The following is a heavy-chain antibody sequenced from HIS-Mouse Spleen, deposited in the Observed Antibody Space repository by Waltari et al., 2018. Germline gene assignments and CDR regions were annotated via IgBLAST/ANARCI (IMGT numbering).Heavy chain of an antibody. CDR3: YSSSSFDY. D-gene: IGHD6-6*01. CDR1: GGSFSGYY. J-gene: IGHJ4*02. V-gene: IGHV4-34*01. Sequence: VQLQQWGAGLLKPSETLSPTCAVYGGSFSGYYCSWIRQPPGKGLEWIGEINHSGSTNYNPSLKSRVTISVDTSKNQFSLKLSSVTAADTCARAGYSSSSFDYWGQGTLVTVSS. CDR2: INHSGST.